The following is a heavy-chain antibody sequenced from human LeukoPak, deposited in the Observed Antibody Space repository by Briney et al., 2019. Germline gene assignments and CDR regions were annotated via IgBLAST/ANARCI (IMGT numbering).Heavy chain of an antibody. CDR3: ASTPRSYSDY. J-gene: IGHJ4*02. Sequence: GGSLRLSCAASGFTFSDSGMHWVRQAPGKGLEWVAFIRYDGSDKYYADSVKGRFTISRDNAKNSLYLQMNSLRAEDTAVYYCASTPRSYSDYWGQGTLVTVSS. V-gene: IGHV3-30*02. D-gene: IGHD2-21*01. CDR2: IRYDGSDK. CDR1: GFTFSDSG.